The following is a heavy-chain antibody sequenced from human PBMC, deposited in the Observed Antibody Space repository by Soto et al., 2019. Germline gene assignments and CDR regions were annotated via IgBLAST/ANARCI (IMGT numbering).Heavy chain of an antibody. Sequence: PSETLSLTCTVSGGSISTYYWSWIRQPPGKGLEWIGYVYYTGSTNYKPSLKSRVTISVDTPKNQFSLKLSSVTAADTAVYYGARGQWLEYDVFDIRGQRTMVTVSS. D-gene: IGHD6-19*01. J-gene: IGHJ3*02. CDR1: GGSISTYY. CDR3: ARGQWLEYDVFDI. CDR2: VYYTGST. V-gene: IGHV4-59*01.